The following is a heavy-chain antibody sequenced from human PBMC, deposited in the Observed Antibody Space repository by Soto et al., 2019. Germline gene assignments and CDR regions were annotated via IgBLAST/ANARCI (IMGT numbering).Heavy chain of an antibody. Sequence: ASVKVSCKASGYTFTSYDINWVRQATGQGLEWMGWMNPNSGNTGYAQKFQGRVTMTRNTSISTAYMELSSLRSEDTAVYYCARGSTLQWLVHEVRIYYYYYMDVWSKGTTVTVSS. CDR2: MNPNSGNT. CDR3: ARGSTLQWLVHEVRIYYYYYMDV. J-gene: IGHJ6*03. D-gene: IGHD6-19*01. V-gene: IGHV1-8*01. CDR1: GYTFTSYD.